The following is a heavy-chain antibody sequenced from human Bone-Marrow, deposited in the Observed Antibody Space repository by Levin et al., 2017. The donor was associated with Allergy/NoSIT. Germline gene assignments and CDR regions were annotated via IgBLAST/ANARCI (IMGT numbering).Heavy chain of an antibody. Sequence: GESLKISCAASGFTFSSYAMSWVRQAPGKGLEWVSSISGSGTITHYAESVKGRFTISRDISKNMLHLQMNSLRAEDTAIYCCAKEALAVAGYYFDSWGQGTLVTVSS. CDR2: ISGSGTIT. V-gene: IGHV3-23*01. D-gene: IGHD6-19*01. CDR1: GFTFSSYA. J-gene: IGHJ4*02. CDR3: AKEALAVAGYYFDS.